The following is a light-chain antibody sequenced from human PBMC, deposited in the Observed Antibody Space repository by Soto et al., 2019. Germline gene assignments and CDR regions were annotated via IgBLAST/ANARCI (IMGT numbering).Light chain of an antibody. CDR2: VAS. CDR3: QQSYRTVWT. CDR1: QSISSY. Sequence: DIQMTQSPSSLSASVGDRVTITCRASQSISSYLNWYQQKQGKXXKXXIYVASSLQSGVPSRFSGSGSGTDLTITISSLQPEDFATYYCQQSYRTVWTFGQGTKVDIK. J-gene: IGKJ1*01. V-gene: IGKV1-39*01.